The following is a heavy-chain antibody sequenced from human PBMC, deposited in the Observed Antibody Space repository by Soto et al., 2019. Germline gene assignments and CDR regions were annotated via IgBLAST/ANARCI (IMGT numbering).Heavy chain of an antibody. Sequence: PGGSLRLSCAASGFTFSSYSMHWVRQAPGKGLEWVANIKEDGTETDQVDSLKGRFTISRDNAKNSVYLQMNSLRVEDTAVNYCARIGYSSSSFDYWGRGTLVTVSS. CDR1: GFTFSSYS. CDR3: ARIGYSSSSFDY. CDR2: IKEDGTET. J-gene: IGHJ4*02. D-gene: IGHD6-6*01. V-gene: IGHV3-7*05.